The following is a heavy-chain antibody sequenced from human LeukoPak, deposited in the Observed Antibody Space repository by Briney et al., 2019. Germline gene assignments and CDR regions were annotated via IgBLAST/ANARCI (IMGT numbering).Heavy chain of an antibody. D-gene: IGHD3-9*01. CDR1: GFTFDDYA. Sequence: PGGSLRLSCAASGFTFDDYAMHWVRQAPGKGLEWVSGISWNSGSIVYADSVKGRFTISRDNAKNSLYLQMNSLRAEDTASYYCAKDGNYDILTGYLDYWGQGTLVTVSS. CDR2: ISWNSGSI. J-gene: IGHJ4*02. CDR3: AKDGNYDILTGYLDY. V-gene: IGHV3-9*01.